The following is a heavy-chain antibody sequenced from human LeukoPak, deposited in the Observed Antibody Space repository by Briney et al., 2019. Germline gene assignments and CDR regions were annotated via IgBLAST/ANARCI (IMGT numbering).Heavy chain of an antibody. Sequence: SETLSLTCAVYGGSFSGYYWSWIRQPPGKGLEWIGEINHSGSTNYNPSLKSRVTISVDTSKNQFSLKLSSVTAADTAVYYCARRSRSMITFGGVIVPAWFDPWGQGTLVTVSS. CDR3: ARRSRSMITFGGVIVPAWFDP. CDR1: GGSFSGYY. CDR2: INHSGST. V-gene: IGHV4-34*01. J-gene: IGHJ5*02. D-gene: IGHD3-16*02.